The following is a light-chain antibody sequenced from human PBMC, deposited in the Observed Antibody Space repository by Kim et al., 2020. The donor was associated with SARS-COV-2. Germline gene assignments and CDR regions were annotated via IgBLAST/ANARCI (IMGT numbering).Light chain of an antibody. CDR1: RDDIGDFDF. CDR2: NVS. CDR3: SSYSATSTFVL. Sequence: SALPPPPSVSGSLGQSITFSCTGTRDDIGDFDFVSWYQQHPGNAPKLLLYNVSQRPSGVSDRFSGSKSGNTASLTISGLQTADEADYYCSSYSATSTFVLFGGGTQLTVL. J-gene: IGLJ2*01. V-gene: IGLV2-14*03.